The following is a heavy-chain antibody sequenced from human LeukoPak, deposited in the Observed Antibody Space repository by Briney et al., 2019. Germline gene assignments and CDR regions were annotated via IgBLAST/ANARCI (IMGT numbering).Heavy chain of an antibody. V-gene: IGHV3-23*01. J-gene: IGHJ4*02. CDR1: GFTFSSYA. D-gene: IGHD3-22*01. Sequence: GGSLRLSCEASGFTFSSYAMSWVRQAPGKGLEWVTAISASGDSTFYVDSVKGRFTISRDSSKNTLFLQMNSLSAEDTAVYYCARGSPEHYYDSSGWPRFDYWGQGTLVTVSS. CDR2: ISASGDST. CDR3: ARGSPEHYYDSSGWPRFDY.